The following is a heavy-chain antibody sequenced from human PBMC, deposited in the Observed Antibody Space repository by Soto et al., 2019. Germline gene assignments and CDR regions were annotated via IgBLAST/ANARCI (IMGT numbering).Heavy chain of an antibody. CDR3: ARILYYYYCSGYYYLFDY. V-gene: IGHV2-70*01. J-gene: IGHJ4*02. D-gene: IGHD3-22*01. CDR1: GFSLSTSGMC. CDR2: IDWDDDK. Sequence: SGPTLVNPTQTLTLTCTFSGFSLSTSGMCVSWIRQPPGKALEWLALIDWDDDKYYSTSLKTRLTISKDTSKNQVVLTMTNMDPVDTATYYCARILYYYYCSGYYYLFDYWGQGTLVTVSS.